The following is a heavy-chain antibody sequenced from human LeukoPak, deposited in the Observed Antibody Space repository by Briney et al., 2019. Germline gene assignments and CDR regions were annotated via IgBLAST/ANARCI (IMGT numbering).Heavy chain of an antibody. CDR3: ARTGTTGTTSDWFDP. J-gene: IGHJ5*02. CDR2: ISYDGSNK. D-gene: IGHD1-1*01. Sequence: PGGSLRLSCAASGFTFSSYAMHWVRQAPGKGLEWVAVISYDGSNKYYADSVKGRFTISRDNSKNTLYLQMNSLRAEDTAVHYCARTGTTGTTSDWFDPWGQGTLVTVSS. V-gene: IGHV3-30*04. CDR1: GFTFSSYA.